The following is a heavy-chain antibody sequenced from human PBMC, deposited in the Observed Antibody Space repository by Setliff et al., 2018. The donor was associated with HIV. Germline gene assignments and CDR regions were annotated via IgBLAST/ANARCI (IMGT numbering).Heavy chain of an antibody. CDR1: GFTFTTYW. CDR3: ARISVASRYNSDMDV. CDR2: INSDGSSS. J-gene: IGHJ6*03. D-gene: IGHD5-12*01. Sequence: PGGSLRLSCAGSGFTFTTYWMHWVRQAPGKGLVWVSRINSDGSSSNYADSVKGRFTISRDTSKNTLFLQINSLRPEDTAVYYCARISVASRYNSDMDVWGKGTTVTVSS. V-gene: IGHV3-74*01.